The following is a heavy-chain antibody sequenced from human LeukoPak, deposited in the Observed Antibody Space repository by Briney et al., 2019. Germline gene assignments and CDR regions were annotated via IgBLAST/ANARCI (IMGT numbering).Heavy chain of an antibody. V-gene: IGHV4-4*02. CDR3: ARESTIFGVVTPFDY. J-gene: IGHJ4*02. CDR2: IYHDGST. Sequence: SETLSLTCAVSGGSISSNNWWIWVRQSPEKGLEWIGEIYHDGSTNYNPSLKSRVTISIDKSKNQLSLKLSSVTAADTAVYYCARESTIFGVVTPFDYWGQGTLVTVSS. CDR1: GGSISSNNW. D-gene: IGHD3-3*01.